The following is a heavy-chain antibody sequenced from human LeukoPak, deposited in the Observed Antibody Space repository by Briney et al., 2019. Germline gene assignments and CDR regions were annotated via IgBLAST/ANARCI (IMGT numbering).Heavy chain of an antibody. J-gene: IGHJ4*02. V-gene: IGHV3-30*18. CDR2: ISSDGSNK. Sequence: GGSLRLSCAASGFTFSTYSMHWVRQAPGKGLEWVAVISSDGSNKYYADSVKGRFTISRDNSRNTLFLQMNSLRAEDTAVYYCAKDSTSYYYGLDYWGLGTLVTVSS. D-gene: IGHD3-22*01. CDR3: AKDSTSYYYGLDY. CDR1: GFTFSTYS.